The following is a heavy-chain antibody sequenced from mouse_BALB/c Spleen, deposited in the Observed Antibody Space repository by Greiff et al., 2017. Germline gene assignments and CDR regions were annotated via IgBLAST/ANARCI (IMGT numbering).Heavy chain of an antibody. CDR3: ARSGGYDWYFDV. J-gene: IGHJ1*01. Sequence: VQLQQSGAELVKPGASVKLSCTASGFNIKDTYMHWVKQRPEQGLEWIGRIDPANGNTKYDPKFQGKATITADTSSNTAYLQLSSLTSEDTAVYYCARSGGYDWYFDVWGAGTTVTVSS. D-gene: IGHD2-2*01. CDR2: IDPANGNT. CDR1: GFNIKDTY. V-gene: IGHV14-3*02.